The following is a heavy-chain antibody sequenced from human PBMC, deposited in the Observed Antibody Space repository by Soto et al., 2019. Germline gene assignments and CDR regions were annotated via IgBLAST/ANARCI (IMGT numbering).Heavy chain of an antibody. Sequence: QVQLVESGGGLVKPGGSLRLSCAASGFTFSDYYMSWIRQAPGKGLEWVSYITSDGSPIYYADSVRGRFTISRDSAKNSVSLQMNSLRAVDTAMYYCAGGEMSTISFDYWGQGTLVTVSS. J-gene: IGHJ4*02. V-gene: IGHV3-11*01. CDR1: GFTFSDYY. D-gene: IGHD1-1*01. CDR3: AGGEMSTISFDY. CDR2: ITSDGSPI.